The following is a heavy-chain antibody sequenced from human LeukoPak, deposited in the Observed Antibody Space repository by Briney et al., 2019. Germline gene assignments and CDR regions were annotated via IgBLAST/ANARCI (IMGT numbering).Heavy chain of an antibody. V-gene: IGHV4-59*01. D-gene: IGHD3-3*01. CDR2: IYYSGST. Sequence: SETLSLTCTVSGGSISSYYWSWIRQPPGKGLEWIGYIYYSGSTNYNPSLKSRVTISVDTSKNQFSLKLSSVTAADTAVYYCARDLTIFGVDGNYYYGMDVWGQGTTATVSS. J-gene: IGHJ6*02. CDR3: ARDLTIFGVDGNYYYGMDV. CDR1: GGSISSYY.